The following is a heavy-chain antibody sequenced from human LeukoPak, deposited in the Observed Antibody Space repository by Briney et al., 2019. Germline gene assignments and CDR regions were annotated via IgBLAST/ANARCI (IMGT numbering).Heavy chain of an antibody. D-gene: IGHD3-16*02. CDR3: ARDRSVSPYAFDI. Sequence: GGSLRLSCAASGFTFSNYGIHWVRQAPGKGLEWVALIWYDGSKQYYADSVKGRFTISRDDSRNTLYLQMNSLRVEDTAVYYCARDRSVSPYAFDIWGQGTMVTVSS. V-gene: IGHV3-33*01. CDR2: IWYDGSKQ. J-gene: IGHJ3*02. CDR1: GFTFSNYG.